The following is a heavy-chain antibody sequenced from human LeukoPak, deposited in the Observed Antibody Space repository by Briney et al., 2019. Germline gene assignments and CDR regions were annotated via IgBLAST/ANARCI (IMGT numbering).Heavy chain of an antibody. CDR1: GFTCTNAW. J-gene: IGHJ4*02. D-gene: IGHD3-3*01. Sequence: PGGSLRLSCAASGFTCTNAWMNWVRQAPGKGLEWVGRIKSKTDGGTTDYAAPVKGRFTISRDDSKNTLYLQMNSLKTEDTAVYYCTTTPTKYYDFWSAYNDYWGQGTLVTVSS. CDR3: TTTPTKYYDFWSAYNDY. V-gene: IGHV3-15*07. CDR2: IKSKTDGGTT.